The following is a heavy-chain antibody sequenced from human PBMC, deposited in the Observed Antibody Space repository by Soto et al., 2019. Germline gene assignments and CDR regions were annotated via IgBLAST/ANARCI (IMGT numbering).Heavy chain of an antibody. CDR1: GFTVSSNY. J-gene: IGHJ6*04. CDR3: LTLELPLPVDV. V-gene: IGHV3-53*04. CDR2: IYSGGST. Sequence: EVQLVESGGGLVQPGGSLRLSCAASGFTVSSNYMSWVRQAPGKGLEWVSVIYSGGSTYYADSVKGRFTISRHNSKNPLYLKRTTRRVEDPALYYGLTLELPLPVDVWGKGPTVTVSS. D-gene: IGHD1-7*01.